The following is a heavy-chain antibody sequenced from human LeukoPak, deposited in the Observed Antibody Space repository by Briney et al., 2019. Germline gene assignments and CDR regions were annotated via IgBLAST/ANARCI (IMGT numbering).Heavy chain of an antibody. D-gene: IGHD3-10*01. CDR3: ARKLSGADKGFDY. V-gene: IGHV4-4*07. CDR2: IFTSGST. CDR1: GGSINNYY. Sequence: KPSETLSLNCAVSGGSINNYYWRWIRQPAGKGPEWIGRIFTSGSTNYNASLKSRVTISVDTSKNQFSLKLSSVTAADTAVYYCARKLSGADKGFDYWGQGTLVTVSS. J-gene: IGHJ4*02.